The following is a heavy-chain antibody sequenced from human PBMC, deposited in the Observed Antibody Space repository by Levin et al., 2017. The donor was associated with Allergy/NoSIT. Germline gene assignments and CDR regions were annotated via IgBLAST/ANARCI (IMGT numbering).Heavy chain of an antibody. D-gene: IGHD5-12*01. CDR1: GFNFNYYG. V-gene: IGHV3-30*18. CDR3: AKLHNSGSHYLDD. J-gene: IGHJ4*02. Sequence: LSLTCAASGFNFNYYGMHWVRQAPGKGLEWVALISVDGSKKYYADSVKGRLSISRDNSKNMVYLQMKSLRGDDTAVYYCAKLHNSGSHYLDDWGQGSLVTVSA. CDR2: ISVDGSKK.